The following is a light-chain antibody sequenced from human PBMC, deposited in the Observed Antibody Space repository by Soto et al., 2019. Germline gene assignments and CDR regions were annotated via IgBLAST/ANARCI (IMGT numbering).Light chain of an antibody. Sequence: QSVLTQSPSASASLGASVKLTCTLSSGHSNYAIAWHQQQPEKGPRYLMTLNSDGSHTKGDGIPDRFSGSNSGAERYLTISSLQSVDEADYYCQTWGTGIRVFGGGTKLTVL. V-gene: IGLV4-69*01. J-gene: IGLJ2*01. CDR2: LNSDGSH. CDR1: SGHSNYA. CDR3: QTWGTGIRV.